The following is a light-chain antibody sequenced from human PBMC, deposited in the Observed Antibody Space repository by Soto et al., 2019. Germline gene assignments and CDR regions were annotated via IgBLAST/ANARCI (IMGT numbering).Light chain of an antibody. J-gene: IGLJ2*01. CDR1: STDVGSYNL. CDR3: SSYAGFSTVI. CDR2: AVT. Sequence: QSALTQPASVSGSPGQSITISCTGTSTDVGSYNLVSWYQQHPGKAPKLLIYAVTKRPAGVSSRFSGSKSGNTASLTISGLQAEDEADYYCSSYAGFSTVIFGGGTKLTVL. V-gene: IGLV2-23*02.